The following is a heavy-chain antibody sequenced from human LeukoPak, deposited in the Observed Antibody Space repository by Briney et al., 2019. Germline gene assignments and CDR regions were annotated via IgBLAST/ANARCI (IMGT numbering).Heavy chain of an antibody. D-gene: IGHD6-13*01. CDR3: ARVRYINSFYAFDI. CDR1: GGSISSYY. CDR2: LSKSGNT. V-gene: IGHV4-59*01. Sequence: SETLSLTCTVSGGSISSYYWSWIRLPPGKGLERIGYLSKSGNTNYSPSLKSRVTIFGDTSKNQFFLKLSSVTAADTAMYYCARVRYINSFYAFDIWGQGTLVTVSS. J-gene: IGHJ3*02.